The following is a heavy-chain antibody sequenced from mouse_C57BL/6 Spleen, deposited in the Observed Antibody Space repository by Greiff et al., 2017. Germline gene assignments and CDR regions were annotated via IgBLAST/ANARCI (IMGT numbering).Heavy chain of an antibody. CDR2: IDPSDSYT. CDR3: ARGEDGYSYWYFDV. V-gene: IGHV1-69*01. J-gene: IGHJ1*03. Sequence: QVQLKQPGAELVMPGASVKLSCKASGYTFTSYWMHWVKQRPGQGLEWIGEIDPSDSYTNYNQKFKGKSTLTVDKSSSTAYMQLSSLTSEDSAVYYCARGEDGYSYWYFDVWGTGTTVTVSS. D-gene: IGHD2-3*01. CDR1: GYTFTSYW.